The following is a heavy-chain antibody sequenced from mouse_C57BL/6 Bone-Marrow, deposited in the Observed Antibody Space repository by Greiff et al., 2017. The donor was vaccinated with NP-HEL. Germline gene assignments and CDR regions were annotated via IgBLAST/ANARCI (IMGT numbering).Heavy chain of an antibody. J-gene: IGHJ4*01. D-gene: IGHD6-5*01. CDR3: ARYAYYYAMDY. CDR2: IYPRSGNT. Sequence: VQLQQSGAELARPGASVKLFCKASGYTFTSYGISWVKQRTGQGLEWIGEIYPRSGNTYYNEKFKGKATLTADKSSSTAYMELRSMTSEDSAVYFCARYAYYYAMDYWGQGTSVTVSS. CDR1: GYTFTSYG. V-gene: IGHV1-81*01.